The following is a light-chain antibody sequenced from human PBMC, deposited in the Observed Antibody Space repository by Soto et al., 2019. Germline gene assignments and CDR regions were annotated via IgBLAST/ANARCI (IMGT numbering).Light chain of an antibody. J-gene: IGKJ4*01. CDR3: MQALHNLPVT. Sequence: DIVMTQSPLSLPVTPGEPASISCRSSQSLLHSNGYNYLDWYLQKPGQSPQLLIYLGSNRASGVPDRFSGSGSGTDCTLKISRVEAEDVGVYYCMQALHNLPVTFGGGTKVEIK. CDR2: LGS. CDR1: QSLLHSNGYNY. V-gene: IGKV2-28*01.